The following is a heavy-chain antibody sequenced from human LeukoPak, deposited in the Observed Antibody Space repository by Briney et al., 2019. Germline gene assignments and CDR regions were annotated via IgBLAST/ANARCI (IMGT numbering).Heavy chain of an antibody. Sequence: SIRSYYWGWIRQAPGKGLEWVSYISGSGRTIYYADSVKGRFTISRDNAKNSLYLQMNSLRAEDTAVYYCAKHQMDRLDVWGKGTTVSISS. CDR2: ISGSGRTI. CDR1: SIRSYY. D-gene: IGHD5-24*01. CDR3: AKHQMDRLDV. J-gene: IGHJ6*04. V-gene: IGHV3-11*01.